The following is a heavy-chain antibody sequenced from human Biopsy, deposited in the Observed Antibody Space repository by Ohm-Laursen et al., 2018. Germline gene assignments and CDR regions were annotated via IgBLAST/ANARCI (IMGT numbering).Heavy chain of an antibody. CDR1: GDSIRSYY. V-gene: IGHV4-59*01. Sequence: GTLSLTCAVSGDSIRSYYWSWIRQTPEKGLEWIGRVYFTGSTNFNPSLKSRVTISVDTSRVRFSLTLSSVTAADTAIYYCARDRRGDSYMDVWGQGTTVTVSS. CDR3: ARDRRGDSYMDV. D-gene: IGHD2-15*01. CDR2: VYFTGST. J-gene: IGHJ6*02.